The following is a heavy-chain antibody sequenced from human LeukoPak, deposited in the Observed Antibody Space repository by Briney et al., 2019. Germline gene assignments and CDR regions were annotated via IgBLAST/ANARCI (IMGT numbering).Heavy chain of an antibody. Sequence: GGSLRLSCAASGFTFSSYAMSWVRQAPGKGLEWVSAISGSGGSTYYADSVKGRFTISRDNSKNTLYLQMNSLRAEDTAVYYCAKASDIVVVATSTNWGQGTLVTVSS. CDR1: GFTFSSYA. CDR3: AKASDIVVVATSTN. D-gene: IGHD2-15*01. V-gene: IGHV3-23*01. J-gene: IGHJ4*02. CDR2: ISGSGGST.